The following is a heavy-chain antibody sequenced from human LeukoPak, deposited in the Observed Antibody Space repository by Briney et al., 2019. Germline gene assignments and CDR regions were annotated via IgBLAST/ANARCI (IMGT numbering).Heavy chain of an antibody. D-gene: IGHD3-22*01. CDR1: GYTFTSYG. CDR2: ISAYNGNT. J-gene: IGHJ5*02. Sequence: ASVKVSCKASGYTFTSYGISWVRQAPGQGLEWVGWISAYNGNTNYAQKLQGRVTMTTDTSTSTAYMELRSLRSDDTAVYYCARQYYDSSGYNWFDPWGQGTLVTVSS. V-gene: IGHV1-18*01. CDR3: ARQYYDSSGYNWFDP.